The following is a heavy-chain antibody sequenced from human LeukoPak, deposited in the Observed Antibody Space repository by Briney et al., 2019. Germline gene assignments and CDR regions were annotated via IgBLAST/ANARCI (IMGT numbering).Heavy chain of an antibody. Sequence: PSETMSLTCTVSGGSIRNNNYYWDWIRQPPGKGLEWIGSIYYSATTYYNPSLKSRVTISVDTSKTQFSLKLTSVTAADTAVYYCARPNVDTAMAELYWFFDVWGRGTLVTVSS. V-gene: IGHV4-39*01. J-gene: IGHJ2*01. D-gene: IGHD5-18*01. CDR2: IYYSATT. CDR1: GGSIRNNNYY. CDR3: ARPNVDTAMAELYWFFDV.